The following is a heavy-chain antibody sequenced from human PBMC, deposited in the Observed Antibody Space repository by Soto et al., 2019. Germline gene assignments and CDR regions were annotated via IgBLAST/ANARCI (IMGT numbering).Heavy chain of an antibody. J-gene: IGHJ6*02. D-gene: IGHD6-19*01. V-gene: IGHV4-59*01. CDR3: ARFGGLVRSYYYGMDV. CDR2: IYYSGST. Sequence: SDTLSLTCTVPGESISSYYWSWILKSPGKGLEWIGYIYYSGSTNYNPSLKSRVTISVDTSKNQFSLKLSSVTAADTAVYYCARFGGLVRSYYYGMDVWGQGTTVTVS. CDR1: GESISSYY.